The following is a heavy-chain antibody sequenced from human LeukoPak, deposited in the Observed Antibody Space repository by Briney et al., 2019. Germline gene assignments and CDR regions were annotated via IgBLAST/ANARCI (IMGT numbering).Heavy chain of an antibody. J-gene: IGHJ6*02. V-gene: IGHV3-30*18. CDR3: AKELSSARGYCMDV. CDR2: ISYDGSKN. Sequence: GRSLRLSCAASGFTFSSYGMQWVRQAPGKGLEWVAVISYDGSKNYYGASVKGRFTISRDNSKNTLYLQMNSLRAEDTAVYYCAKELSSARGYCMDVWGQGTTVTVSS. D-gene: IGHD3-22*01. CDR1: GFTFSSYG.